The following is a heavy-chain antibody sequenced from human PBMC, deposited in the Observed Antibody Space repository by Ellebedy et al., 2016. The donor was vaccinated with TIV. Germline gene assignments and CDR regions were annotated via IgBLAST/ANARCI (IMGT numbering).Heavy chain of an antibody. CDR1: GYTFTGYY. J-gene: IGHJ6*02. CDR3: ATYYDILTGYNSKYYYYYYGMDV. CDR2: INPNSGGT. D-gene: IGHD3-9*01. Sequence: ASVKVSXXASGYTFTGYYMHWVRQAPGQGLEWMGWINPNSGGTNYAQKFQGRVTMTRDTSISTAYMELSRLRSDDTAVYYCATYYDILTGYNSKYYYYYYGMDVWGQGTTVTVSS. V-gene: IGHV1-2*02.